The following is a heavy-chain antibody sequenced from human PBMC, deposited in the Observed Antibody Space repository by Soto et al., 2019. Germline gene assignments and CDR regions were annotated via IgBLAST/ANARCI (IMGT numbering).Heavy chain of an antibody. D-gene: IGHD3-16*01. V-gene: IGHV4-30-2*01. J-gene: IGHJ4*02. CDR3: ARGGGYTFDY. Sequence: QLQLQESGSGLVKPSQTLSLTCAVSGGSISSGGYSWSWIRQPPGKGLEWIGYIYHSGSTYYNPSPQRPATISRDRSKNPFSLKRSSVPAAGTAVFFCARGGGYTFDYWGQGTLVTVSS. CDR1: GGSISSGGYS. CDR2: IYHSGST.